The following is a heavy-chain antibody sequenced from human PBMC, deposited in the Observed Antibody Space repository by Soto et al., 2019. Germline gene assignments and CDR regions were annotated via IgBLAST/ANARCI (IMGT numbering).Heavy chain of an antibody. D-gene: IGHD6-6*01. V-gene: IGHV3-9*01. CDR1: GFTFDDYA. Sequence: SLRLSCAASGFTFDDYAMHWVRQAPGKGLEWCSGISWNSGSIGYADSVKGRFTISRDNAKNSLYLQMNSLRAEDTALYYCAKDIRGSSSFRPPTYYYYDYGMDVWGQGTTVTVSS. CDR3: AKDIRGSSSFRPPTYYYYDYGMDV. J-gene: IGHJ6*02. CDR2: ISWNSGSI.